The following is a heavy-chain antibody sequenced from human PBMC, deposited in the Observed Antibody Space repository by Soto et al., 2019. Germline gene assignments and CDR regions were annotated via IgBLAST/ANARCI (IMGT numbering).Heavy chain of an antibody. V-gene: IGHV1-8*01. CDR2: MQPSSGRT. J-gene: IGHJ4*02. CDR1: EYSFTRRD. CDR3: ERGVTERVAY. Sequence: ASVKGSCKSSEYSFTRRDINWVRQTTGQGRGWMGWMQPSSGRTGYAQKFQGRVSMTRDTSINTAYMELSSRTGDDTDFYYCERGVTERVAYWGPGTPVHV.